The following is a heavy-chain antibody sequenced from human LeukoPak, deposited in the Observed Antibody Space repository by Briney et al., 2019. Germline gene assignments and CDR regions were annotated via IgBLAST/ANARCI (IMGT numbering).Heavy chain of an antibody. Sequence: GRSLRLSCAASGFTFDDYAMHWVRQAPGKGLEWVSVISWNSGSIGYADSVKGRFTISRDNAKNSLYLQMNSLRAEDMALYYCAKGRGVAVAGTFDYWGQGTLVTASS. CDR3: AKGRGVAVAGTFDY. CDR2: ISWNSGSI. V-gene: IGHV3-9*03. D-gene: IGHD6-19*01. CDR1: GFTFDDYA. J-gene: IGHJ4*02.